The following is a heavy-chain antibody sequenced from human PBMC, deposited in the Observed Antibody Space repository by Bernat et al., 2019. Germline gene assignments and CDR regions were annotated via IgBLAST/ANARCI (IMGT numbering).Heavy chain of an antibody. D-gene: IGHD3-3*01. V-gene: IGHV3-48*02. CDR3: AKGLRFLEWFPWGGDY. Sequence: EVQLVESGGGLVQPGGSLRLSCAASGFTFSSYSMNWVRQAPGKGLEWVSYISSSSSTLYYAASVKGRFPISRDNAKNSLYLQMNSLRDEDTAVYYCAKGLRFLEWFPWGGDYWGQGTLVTVSS. J-gene: IGHJ4*02. CDR1: GFTFSSYS. CDR2: ISSSSSTL.